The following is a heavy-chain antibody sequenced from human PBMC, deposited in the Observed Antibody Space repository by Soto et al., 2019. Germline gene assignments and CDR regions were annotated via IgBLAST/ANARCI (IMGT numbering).Heavy chain of an antibody. CDR3: AHRRPIAAAGTGSYFDY. CDR1: GFSLSTSGVG. J-gene: IGHJ4*02. Sequence: SGPTLVNPTQTLTLTCTFSGFSLSTSGVGVGWIRQPPGKALEWLALIYWDEDKRYRPSLKSRLTITKDTSKNQVVLTMTTMDPVDTATYYCAHRRPIAAAGTGSYFDYWGQGTLVTVSS. V-gene: IGHV2-5*02. CDR2: IYWDEDK. D-gene: IGHD6-13*01.